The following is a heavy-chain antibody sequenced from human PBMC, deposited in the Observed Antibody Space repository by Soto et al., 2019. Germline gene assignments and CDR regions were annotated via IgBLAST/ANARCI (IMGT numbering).Heavy chain of an antibody. CDR2: IYYDGNNK. J-gene: IGHJ4*02. V-gene: IGHV3-33*01. CDR3: SRVGGTVTSDY. D-gene: IGHD4-17*01. CDR1: GFFFSAYG. Sequence: QVQLVESGGGVVQPGRSLRLSCAASGFFFSAYGMHWVRQAAGKGLEWVAMIYYDGNNKYYADSVKGRLTISRDNSKNTLYLQMNSLRVEDTAVYYCSRVGGTVTSDYWGQGTLVIISS.